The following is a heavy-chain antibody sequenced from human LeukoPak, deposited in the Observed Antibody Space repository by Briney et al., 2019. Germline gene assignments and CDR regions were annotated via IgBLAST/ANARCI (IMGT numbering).Heavy chain of an antibody. Sequence: SETLSLTCAVYGGSFSGYYWSWIRQPPGKGLEWIEEINHSGSTNYNPSLKSRVTISVDTSKDQFSLKLSSVTAADTAVYYCARGWSSGWYREHYYYYGMDVWGKGTTVTVSS. CDR1: GGSFSGYY. J-gene: IGHJ6*04. CDR2: INHSGST. CDR3: ARGWSSGWYREHYYYYGMDV. V-gene: IGHV4-34*01. D-gene: IGHD6-19*01.